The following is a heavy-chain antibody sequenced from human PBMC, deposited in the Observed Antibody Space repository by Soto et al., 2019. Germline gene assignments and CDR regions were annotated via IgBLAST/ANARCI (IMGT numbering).Heavy chain of an antibody. J-gene: IGHJ6*02. Sequence: SQTLSLTCAISGDSVSGNSVAWSWIRQSPSRGLEWLGRTYYRSRWYNDYGVSVKSRITINPDTSKNQFSLQLNSVTPEDTAVYFCARVNLGYCTSTSCLVYYYYGMDVWGQGTRVTVSS. V-gene: IGHV6-1*01. CDR2: TYYRSRWYN. D-gene: IGHD2-2*01. CDR3: ARVNLGYCTSTSCLVYYYYGMDV. CDR1: GDSVSGNSVA.